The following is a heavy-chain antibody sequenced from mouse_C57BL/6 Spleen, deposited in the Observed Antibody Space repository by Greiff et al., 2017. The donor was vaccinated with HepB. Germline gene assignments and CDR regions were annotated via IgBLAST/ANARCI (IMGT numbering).Heavy chain of an antibody. J-gene: IGHJ1*03. V-gene: IGHV5-9*01. CDR1: GFTFSSYT. CDR3: ARDNFDV. Sequence: DVHLVESGGGLVKPGGSLKLSCAASGFTFSSYTMSWVRQTPEKRLEWVATISGGGGNTYYPDSVKGRFTISRDNAKNTLYLQMSSLRSEDTALYYCARDNFDVWGTGTTVTVSS. CDR2: ISGGGGNT.